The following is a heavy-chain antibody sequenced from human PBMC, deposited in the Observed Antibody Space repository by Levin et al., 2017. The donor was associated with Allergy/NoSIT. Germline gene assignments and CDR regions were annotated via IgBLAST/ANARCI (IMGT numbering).Heavy chain of an antibody. CDR2: ISGDSGVA. J-gene: IGHJ4*02. Sequence: PGGSLRLSCVASGFTFSSYAMTWVRQAPGKGLEWVSSISGDSGVAFYADSVKGRFTISRDNSKNTLYLQMNNLRAEDTAVYYCAKDGVLVTTVQGFFDYWGQGTLVTLSS. V-gene: IGHV3-23*01. D-gene: IGHD4-17*01. CDR3: AKDGVLVTTVQGFFDY. CDR1: GFTFSSYA.